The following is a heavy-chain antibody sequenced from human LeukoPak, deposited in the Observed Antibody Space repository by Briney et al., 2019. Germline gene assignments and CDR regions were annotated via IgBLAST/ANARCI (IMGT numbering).Heavy chain of an antibody. D-gene: IGHD6-19*01. Sequence: GGSLRLSCAASGFTFGTYAMTWVRQAPGKGLEWVSSISNTGDTIYCPDSVKGRFTTSRDNSKNTLYLQMNSLRAEDTAVYYCAKQDIRSSAWYDWGQGTLVTVSS. V-gene: IGHV3-23*01. CDR2: ISNTGDTI. CDR3: AKQDIRSSAWYD. J-gene: IGHJ4*02. CDR1: GFTFGTYA.